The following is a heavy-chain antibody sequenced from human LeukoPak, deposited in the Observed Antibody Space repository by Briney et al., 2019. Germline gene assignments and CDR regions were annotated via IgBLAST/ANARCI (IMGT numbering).Heavy chain of an antibody. CDR2: IKQDESEK. CDR1: GFTSISYW. Sequence: GGSLRLSCAASGFTSISYWMTWVRQAPGKGLEWVASIKQDESEKYYADSVKGRFTISIDNARNSLYLQMSSLRADDTAVYYCARDGAFRIYDYWGQGTLVTVSS. V-gene: IGHV3-7*01. D-gene: IGHD3-3*02. CDR3: ARDGAFRIYDY. J-gene: IGHJ4*02.